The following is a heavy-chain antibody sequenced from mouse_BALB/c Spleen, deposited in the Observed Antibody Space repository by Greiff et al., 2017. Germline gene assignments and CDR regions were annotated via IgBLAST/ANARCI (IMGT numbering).Heavy chain of an antibody. D-gene: IGHD2-13*01. J-gene: IGHJ2*01. V-gene: IGHV1S81*02. CDR1: GYTFTSYW. CDR3: AKGDTYYFDY. CDR2: INPSNGRT. Sequence: QVQLQQPGADLVKPGASVKLSCKASGYTFTSYWMHWVKQRPGQGLEWIGEINPSNGRTNYNEKFKSKATLTVDKSSSTAYMQLSSLTSEDSAVYYCAKGDTYYFDYWGQGTTLTVSS.